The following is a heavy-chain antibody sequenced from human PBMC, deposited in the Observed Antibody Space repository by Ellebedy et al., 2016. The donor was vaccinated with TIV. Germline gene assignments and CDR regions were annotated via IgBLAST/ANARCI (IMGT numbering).Heavy chain of an antibody. J-gene: IGHJ4*02. CDR3: ARSVTVTNYVFDY. D-gene: IGHD4-17*01. V-gene: IGHV3-9*01. Sequence: SLKISCTASGFKFDDFAMHWVRHAPRKGLEWVSGINWHSGEVEYADSVKGRFTVFRDNAKNSLYLQMNSLRSEDQAMYHCARSVTVTNYVFDYWGRGTRVTVSS. CDR2: INWHSGEV. CDR1: GFKFDDFA.